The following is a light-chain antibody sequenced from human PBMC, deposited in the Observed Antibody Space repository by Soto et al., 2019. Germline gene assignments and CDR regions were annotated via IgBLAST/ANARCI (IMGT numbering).Light chain of an antibody. V-gene: IGKV1-16*01. J-gene: IGKJ1*01. CDR2: AAS. Sequence: DIEMTQSPSSLSASLGDTVTITCRASQGIGNFLAWYQQKPGDVPKLLIYAASSLQSGVPSRFSGSGSETEFTLSISSLQSEDFAVYYCQQYNNWPPSFGQGTKVDIK. CDR3: QQYNNWPPS. CDR1: QGIGNF.